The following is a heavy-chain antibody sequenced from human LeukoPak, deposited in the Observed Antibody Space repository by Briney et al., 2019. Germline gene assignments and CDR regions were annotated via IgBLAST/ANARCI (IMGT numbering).Heavy chain of an antibody. CDR3: ATLLEGIAVAGTFDY. Sequence: ASVKVSCKASGHTFTSYDINWVRQATGQGLEWMGWMNPNSGNTAYAQKFQGRVTMTRNTSISTAYMELSSLRSEDTAVYYCATLLEGIAVAGTFDYWGQGTLVTVSS. J-gene: IGHJ4*02. CDR2: MNPNSGNT. V-gene: IGHV1-8*02. D-gene: IGHD6-19*01. CDR1: GHTFTSYD.